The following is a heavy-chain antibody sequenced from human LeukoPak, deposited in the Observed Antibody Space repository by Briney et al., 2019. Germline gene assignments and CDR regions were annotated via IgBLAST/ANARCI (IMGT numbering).Heavy chain of an antibody. Sequence: SQTLSLTCAISGDSVSSKSAAWNWLRQSPSRGLEWLGRTFYRSKWYNDYAVSVKGRITINPDTYKNQFSLQLNSATPEDTAVYDCASSNCWFNYWGPGTLVTVSS. CDR3: ASSNCWFNY. CDR1: GDSVSSKSAA. D-gene: IGHD6-19*01. CDR2: TFYRSKWYN. V-gene: IGHV6-1*01. J-gene: IGHJ4*02.